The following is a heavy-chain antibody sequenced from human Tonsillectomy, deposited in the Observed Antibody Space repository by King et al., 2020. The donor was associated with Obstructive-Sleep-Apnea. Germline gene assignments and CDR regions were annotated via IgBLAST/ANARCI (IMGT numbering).Heavy chain of an antibody. CDR3: AKDSMDYDSLTGPVDY. D-gene: IGHD3-9*01. V-gene: IGHV3-23*04. CDR1: GFTFRTYA. J-gene: IGHJ4*02. Sequence: VQLVESGGGLVQLGGSLRLSCAGSGFTFRTYAMSWVRQAPGKGLEWVSGISGSGGSTYYANSVKGRFTISRDNSKNTLYLQMTSLRAEDTAVYYCAKDSMDYDSLTGPVDYWGQGTLVTVSS. CDR2: ISGSGGST.